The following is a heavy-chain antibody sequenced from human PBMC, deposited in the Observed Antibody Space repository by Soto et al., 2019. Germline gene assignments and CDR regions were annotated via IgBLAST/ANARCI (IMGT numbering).Heavy chain of an antibody. CDR1: GYTFTRYY. CDR2: IDPSGGST. CDR3: ARDIVATSAASGRSRGHSYGNDY. Sequence: QVQLVQSGAEVEKPGASVKVSCKASGYTFTRYYIHWVRQAPGQGLEWMGMIDPSGGSTTYAQRFQGRVTMTRDTSTSTVNMEVSSLRSEDTAVYYCARDIVATSAASGRSRGHSYGNDYWGQGTLVTVSS. V-gene: IGHV1-46*01. D-gene: IGHD5-18*01. J-gene: IGHJ4*02.